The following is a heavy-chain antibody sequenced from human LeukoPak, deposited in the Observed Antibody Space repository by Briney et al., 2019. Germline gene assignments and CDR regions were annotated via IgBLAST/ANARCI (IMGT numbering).Heavy chain of an antibody. J-gene: IGHJ4*02. V-gene: IGHV5-51*01. CDR1: GYTFTSYW. CDR3: ARHYCSGGSCYYYFDY. CDR2: IYPGDSDT. Sequence: GESLKISCKGSGYTFTSYWIGWVRQMPGKGLEWMGIIYPGDSDTRYSPSFQGQVTISADKSISTAYLQWSSLKASDTAMYYCARHYCSGGSCYYYFDYWGQGTLVTVSS. D-gene: IGHD2-15*01.